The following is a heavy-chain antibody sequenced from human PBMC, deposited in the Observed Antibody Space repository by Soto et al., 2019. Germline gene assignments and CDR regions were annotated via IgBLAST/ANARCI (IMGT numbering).Heavy chain of an antibody. CDR3: ARGNTVVVPAATYYGMAV. J-gene: IGHJ6*02. V-gene: IGHV1-69*13. CDR1: GGTFSSYA. Sequence: SVKVACKAAGGTFSSYAISRVRQAPGQRLEWMGGIIPIFGTANYAQKFQGRVTITADESTSTAYMELTSLRSEDTAVYYCARGNTVVVPAATYYGMAVCGPGTTVTVSS. CDR2: IIPIFGTA. D-gene: IGHD2-2*01.